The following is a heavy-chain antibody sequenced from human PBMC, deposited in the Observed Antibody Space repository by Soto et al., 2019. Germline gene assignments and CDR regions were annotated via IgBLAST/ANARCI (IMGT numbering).Heavy chain of an antibody. CDR1: GGSISSYY. J-gene: IGHJ6*02. D-gene: IGHD3-10*01. Sequence: PSETLSLTCTVSGGSISSYYWSWIRQPAGKGLEWIGRIYTSGSTNYNPSLKSRVTMSVDTSKNQFSLKLSSVTAADTAVYYCARDLGLWFGELSAGPYYYYGMDVWGQGTTVTVSS. V-gene: IGHV4-4*07. CDR3: ARDLGLWFGELSAGPYYYYGMDV. CDR2: IYTSGST.